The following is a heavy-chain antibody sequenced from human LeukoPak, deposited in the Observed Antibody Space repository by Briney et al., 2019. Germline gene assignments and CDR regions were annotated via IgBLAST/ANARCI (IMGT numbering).Heavy chain of an antibody. CDR2: INHSGST. V-gene: IGHV4-34*01. CDR1: GGSFSGYY. J-gene: IGHJ6*02. Sequence: SETLSLTCAVYGGSFSGYYWSWIRQPPGKGLEWIGEINHSGSTNYNPSPKSRVTISVDTSKNQFSLKLSSVTAADTAVYYCASLAMVTRYYYYGMDVWGQGTTVTVSS. D-gene: IGHD5-18*01. CDR3: ASLAMVTRYYYYGMDV.